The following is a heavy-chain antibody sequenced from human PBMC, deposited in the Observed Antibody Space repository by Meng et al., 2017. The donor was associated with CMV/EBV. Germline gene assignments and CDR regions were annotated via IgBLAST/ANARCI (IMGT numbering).Heavy chain of an antibody. V-gene: IGHV3-53*01. CDR2: IYSGGST. D-gene: IGHD3-3*01. CDR3: ARDSGRLRFLEWLETPGPKGYFDY. J-gene: IGHJ4*02. CDR1: GFTVSSNY. Sequence: GESLKISCAASGFTVSSNYMSWVRQAPGKGLEWVSVIYSGGSTYYADSVKGRFTISRDNAKNSLYLQMNSLRAEDTAVYYCARDSGRLRFLEWLETPGPKGYFDYWGQGTLVTVSS.